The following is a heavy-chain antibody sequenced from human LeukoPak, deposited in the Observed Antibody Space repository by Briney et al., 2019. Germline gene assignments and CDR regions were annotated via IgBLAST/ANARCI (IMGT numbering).Heavy chain of an antibody. J-gene: IGHJ4*02. CDR3: ARPYSSGWTLPPFDY. D-gene: IGHD6-19*01. Sequence: PGGSLRLSSAASGFTFSSYAMHWVRQAPGKGLEWVAVISYDGSNKYYADSVKGRFTISRDNSKNTLYLQMNSLRAEDTAVYYCARPYSSGWTLPPFDYWGQGTLVTVSS. CDR1: GFTFSSYA. CDR2: ISYDGSNK. V-gene: IGHV3-30*04.